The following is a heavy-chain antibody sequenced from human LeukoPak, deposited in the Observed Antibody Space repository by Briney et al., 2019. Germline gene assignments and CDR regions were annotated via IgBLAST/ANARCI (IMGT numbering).Heavy chain of an antibody. V-gene: IGHV3-21*01. J-gene: IGHJ5*02. CDR1: GFTFNTYS. CDR3: ARDREYTDYFHTWFDP. CDR2: ISSSSKYI. D-gene: IGHD2/OR15-2a*01. Sequence: GGSLRLSCAASGFTFNTYSMNWVRQPPGKGLDWVSSISSSSKYIYYANSVKGRFTISSDNAKNSLYLQMNRQRAEDTAVYYCARDREYTDYFHTWFDPWGQGTLVTVSS.